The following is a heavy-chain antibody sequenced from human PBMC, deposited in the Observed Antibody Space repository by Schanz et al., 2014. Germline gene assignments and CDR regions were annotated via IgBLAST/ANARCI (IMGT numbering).Heavy chain of an antibody. CDR3: VRDLGGDQTDY. CDR2: ISYDGVNT. CDR1: GFTFSNHG. V-gene: IGHV3-30*19. D-gene: IGHD4-17*01. J-gene: IGHJ4*02. Sequence: QVQLVESGGGVVQPGRSLRLSCAASGFTFSNHGMHWVRQAPGRGLEWVAVISYDGVNTYYADSVKGRFTISRDNSKNTLYLQVNSLRAEDTAVYYCVRDLGGDQTDYWGQGTLGTVSS.